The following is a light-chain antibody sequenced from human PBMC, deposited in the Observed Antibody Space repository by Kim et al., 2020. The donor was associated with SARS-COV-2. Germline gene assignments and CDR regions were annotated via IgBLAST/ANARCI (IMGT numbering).Light chain of an antibody. Sequence: ASVEDRCIITCRASQSISSYLAWYQQKPGKAPELLIYKTSILESGVSARFSGSGSGTEFTLTISSLQPDDFAVFYCQQYKTPPWTFGQGTKVDIK. CDR1: QSISSY. CDR2: KTS. V-gene: IGKV1-5*03. CDR3: QQYKTPPWT. J-gene: IGKJ1*01.